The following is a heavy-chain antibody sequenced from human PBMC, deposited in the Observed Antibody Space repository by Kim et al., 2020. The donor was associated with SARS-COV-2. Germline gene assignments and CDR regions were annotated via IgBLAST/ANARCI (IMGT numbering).Heavy chain of an antibody. CDR3: ATRTRDGYNFGEFDY. J-gene: IGHJ4*02. Sequence: VKGRFTISRDTSNNTLYLQMNSLRAEETAVYYCATRTRDGYNFGEFDYWGQGTLVTVSS. D-gene: IGHD5-12*01. V-gene: IGHV3-23*01.